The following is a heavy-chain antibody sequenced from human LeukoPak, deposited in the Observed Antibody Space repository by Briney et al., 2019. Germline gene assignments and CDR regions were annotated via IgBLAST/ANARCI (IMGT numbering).Heavy chain of an antibody. V-gene: IGHV3-43*01. Sequence: GGSLRLSCAASGFTFDDYTMHWVRQAPGKGLEWVSLISWDGGSTYYADSVKGRFTISRDNSKNSLYLQMNSLRTEDTALYYCAKDMGDSGSYSSVDYWGQGTLVTVSS. J-gene: IGHJ4*02. D-gene: IGHD1-26*01. CDR2: ISWDGGST. CDR1: GFTFDDYT. CDR3: AKDMGDSGSYSSVDY.